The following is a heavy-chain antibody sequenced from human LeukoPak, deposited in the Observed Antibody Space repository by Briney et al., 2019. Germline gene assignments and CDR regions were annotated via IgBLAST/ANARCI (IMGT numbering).Heavy chain of an antibody. CDR3: AREAAMVPGNWFDP. D-gene: IGHD5-18*01. CDR2: INPNSGGT. J-gene: IGHJ5*02. V-gene: IGHV1-2*02. Sequence: GASLKVSCKASGYTFTSYYMSWVRQAPGQGLEWMGSINPNSGGTNYAQKFQGRVTMTRYTSISTAYMEVSRLRSDDTAMYYCAREAAMVPGNWFDPWGQGTLVSVSS. CDR1: GYTFTSYY.